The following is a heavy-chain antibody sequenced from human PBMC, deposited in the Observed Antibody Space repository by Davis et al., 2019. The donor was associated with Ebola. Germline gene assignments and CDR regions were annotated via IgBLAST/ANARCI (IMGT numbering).Heavy chain of an antibody. CDR3: ARDRVGSGGDSDAFDI. J-gene: IGHJ3*02. V-gene: IGHV3-7*03. CDR2: IKQDGSEK. CDR1: GFTFSSYW. Sequence: PGGSLRLSCAASGFTFSSYWMSWVRQAPGKGLEWVANIKQDGSEKYYVDSVKGRFTISRDNAKKSLYLQMNSLRAEDTAVYYCARDRVGSGGDSDAFDIWGQGTMVTVSS. D-gene: IGHD2-21*02.